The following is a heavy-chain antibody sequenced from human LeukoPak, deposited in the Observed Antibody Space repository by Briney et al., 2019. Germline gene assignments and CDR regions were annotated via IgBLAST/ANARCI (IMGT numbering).Heavy chain of an antibody. CDR1: GFTFSSYA. J-gene: IGHJ6*03. CDR3: AKNGGHCSSTSCYTDFHYYYYYMDV. D-gene: IGHD2-2*02. CDR2: ISGSGGST. V-gene: IGHV3-23*01. Sequence: GGSLRLSCAASGFTFSSYAMSWVRQAPGKGLEWVSAISGSGGSTYYADSVKGRFTISRDNSKNTLYLQMNSLRAEDTAVYYCAKNGGHCSSTSCYTDFHYYYYYMDVWGKGTTVTVSS.